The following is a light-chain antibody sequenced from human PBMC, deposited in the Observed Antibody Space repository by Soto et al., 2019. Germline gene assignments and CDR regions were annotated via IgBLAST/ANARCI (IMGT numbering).Light chain of an antibody. V-gene: IGKV2-28*01. CDR1: QSLLHSNGYNY. CDR2: LGS. CDR3: MQALQTPRRT. Sequence: DIVMTQSPLSLPVTPGEPASISCRSSQSLLHSNGYNYLDWYLQKPGQSPQLLIYLGSNRASGVPDMFSGSGSGTDFTLKISRVEAEDVGVYYCMQALQTPRRTFGQGTKVEIK. J-gene: IGKJ1*01.